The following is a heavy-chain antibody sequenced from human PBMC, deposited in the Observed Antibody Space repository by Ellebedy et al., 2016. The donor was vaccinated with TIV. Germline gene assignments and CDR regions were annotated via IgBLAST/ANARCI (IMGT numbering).Heavy chain of an antibody. CDR1: GASISSGLFY. CDR3: ARDVGPYYYGSGSLRTGYFDH. J-gene: IGHJ4*02. CDR2: IYYSGIA. V-gene: IGHV4-31*03. D-gene: IGHD3-10*01. Sequence: SETLSLTCTVSGASISSGLFYWTWIRQYPGTGLEWIGCIYYSGIAYYNPSLKSRVTLAVDRSKNQISLDLNSVTAADTALYYCARDVGPYYYGSGSLRTGYFDHWGQGTLVTVSS.